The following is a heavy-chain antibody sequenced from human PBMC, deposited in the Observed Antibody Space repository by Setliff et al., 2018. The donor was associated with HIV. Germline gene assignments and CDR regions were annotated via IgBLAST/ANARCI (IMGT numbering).Heavy chain of an antibody. CDR3: ARAYYDSVWGSHRYRFYYFDY. V-gene: IGHV1-18*01. Sequence: ASVKVSCKASGYSFTTYAISWVRQAPGQGLEWMGWISAYNGNTLYAQEFQGRVTMTTDTSTSTAYMDLRSLRSDDTAVYYCARAYYDSVWGSHRYRFYYFDYWGQGSLVTVSS. CDR1: GYSFTTYA. CDR2: ISAYNGNT. D-gene: IGHD3-16*02. J-gene: IGHJ4*02.